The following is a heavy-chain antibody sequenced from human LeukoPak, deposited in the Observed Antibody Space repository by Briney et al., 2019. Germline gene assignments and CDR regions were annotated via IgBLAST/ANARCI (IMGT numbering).Heavy chain of an antibody. Sequence: PSETLSLTCAVYSGSFSGYYWSWIRQPPGKGLEWIGEISPSGSTTYNPSLKTRVTISTDTSKNQFSLKLNSVTAADTAVYYCAGDHYLALKDWGHGMLVTVSP. CDR1: SGSFSGYY. D-gene: IGHD1-14*01. CDR2: ISPSGST. V-gene: IGHV4-34*01. CDR3: AGDHYLALKD. J-gene: IGHJ4*01.